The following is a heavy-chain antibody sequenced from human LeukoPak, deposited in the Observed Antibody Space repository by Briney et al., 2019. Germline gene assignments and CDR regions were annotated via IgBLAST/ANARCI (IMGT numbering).Heavy chain of an antibody. Sequence: PGGSLRLSCAASGFSFSPYWMSWVRQVPGKGLDWVASINPDGSGTYYVDSVKGRFAISRDNAQSSLYLQMNSLSAEDTAVYFCARLFGGVTTFDYWGQGTLVTVSS. CDR3: ARLFGGVTTFDY. V-gene: IGHV3-7*01. CDR1: GFSFSPYW. D-gene: IGHD4-17*01. CDR2: INPDGSGT. J-gene: IGHJ4*02.